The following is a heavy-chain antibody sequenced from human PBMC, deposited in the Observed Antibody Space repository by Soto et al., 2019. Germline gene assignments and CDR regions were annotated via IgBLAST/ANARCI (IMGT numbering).Heavy chain of an antibody. CDR2: INQDGSET. CDR1: GFAFSSDW. V-gene: IGHV3-7*01. J-gene: IGHJ4*02. Sequence: EAQLVESGGGLVQPGGSLRLSCAASGFAFSSDWLSWVRQAPGKGLEWVANINQDGSETDYVDSVKGRFTISRDNAQNALFLHMNSLRDEDTAVYYCARTADWGQGTLVTVSS. D-gene: IGHD2-21*02. CDR3: ARTAD.